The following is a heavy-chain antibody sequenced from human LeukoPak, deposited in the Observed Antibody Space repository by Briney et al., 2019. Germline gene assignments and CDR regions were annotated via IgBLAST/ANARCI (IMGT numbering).Heavy chain of an antibody. D-gene: IGHD1-26*01. V-gene: IGHV4-39*07. CDR3: ARGRNGYSGSLRALVFGY. Sequence: KPSETLSLTCTVSGGSISSGSYYWSWIRQPPGKGLEWIGEINHSGSTNYNPSLKSRVTISVDTSKNQFSLKLSSVTAADTAVYYCARGRNGYSGSLRALVFGYWGQGTLVTVSS. CDR1: GGSISSGSYY. J-gene: IGHJ4*02. CDR2: INHSGST.